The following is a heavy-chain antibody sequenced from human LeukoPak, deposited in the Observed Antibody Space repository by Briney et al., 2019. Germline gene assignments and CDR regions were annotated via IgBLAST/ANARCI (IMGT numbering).Heavy chain of an antibody. D-gene: IGHD2-15*01. V-gene: IGHV1-2*02. Sequence: ASVRVSCKASGYTFTSYYMHWVRQAPGQGLEWMGIINPNSGDTDYAQNFQGRVTMTRDTSISTAYMELTNLRSDDTAVYYCARGYCSGGTCYLVENWFDPWGQGTLVTVSS. CDR1: GYTFTSYY. CDR2: INPNSGDT. CDR3: ARGYCSGGTCYLVENWFDP. J-gene: IGHJ5*02.